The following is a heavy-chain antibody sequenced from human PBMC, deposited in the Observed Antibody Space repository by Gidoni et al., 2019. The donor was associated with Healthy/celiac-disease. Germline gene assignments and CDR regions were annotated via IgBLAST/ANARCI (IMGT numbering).Heavy chain of an antibody. V-gene: IGHV1-2*02. Sequence: QVQLVQPGAERQKPAASLTVSCHASGYTFTGYYMHWVRQAPGQGLEWMGWINPNSGGTNYAQKFQGRVTMTRDTSISTAYMELSRLRADDTAVYDWARVYRLWLGPIGYWGQGTLVTVSS. CDR2: INPNSGGT. CDR1: GYTFTGYY. CDR3: ARVYRLWLGPIGY. J-gene: IGHJ4*02. D-gene: IGHD5-18*01.